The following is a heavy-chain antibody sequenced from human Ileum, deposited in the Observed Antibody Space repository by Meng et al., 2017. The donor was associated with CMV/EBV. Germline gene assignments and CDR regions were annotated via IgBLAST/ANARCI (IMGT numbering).Heavy chain of an antibody. Sequence: GESLKISCAASGFTFSSYSMNWVRQAPGKGLEWVSSITSSSGTIYYADSVKGRFTIFRDNAKNSLHLQMNSVRAEDTAVYFCARAPFTIFGVATYYYYNAMDVWGQGTTVTVSS. J-gene: IGHJ6*02. V-gene: IGHV3-48*04. CDR2: ITSSSGTI. CDR1: GFTFSSYS. D-gene: IGHD3-3*01. CDR3: ARAPFTIFGVATYYYYNAMDV.